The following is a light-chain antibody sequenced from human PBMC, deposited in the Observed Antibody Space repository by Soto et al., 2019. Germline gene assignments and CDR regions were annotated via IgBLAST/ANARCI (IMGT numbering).Light chain of an antibody. CDR3: QQYYRGIT. Sequence: DNQMTQSPSSLSASVGDRVTITCQASQDISSYLNWYQQKSGKAPKLLIYDASNLETGVPSRFSGSGSETYFTFTISSLQVEDIATYYCQQYYRGITFGPGTKVDIK. V-gene: IGKV1-33*01. J-gene: IGKJ3*01. CDR2: DAS. CDR1: QDISSY.